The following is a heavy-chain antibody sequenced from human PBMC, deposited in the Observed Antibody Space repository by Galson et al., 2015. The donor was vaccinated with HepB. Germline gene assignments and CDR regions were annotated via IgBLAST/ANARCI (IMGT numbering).Heavy chain of an antibody. Sequence: SLRLSCAASGFTFGSYGMHWVRQAPGKGLEWVAVIWYDGSNKDYADSVKGRFTISRDNSKNTLYLQMNSLRAEDTAVYYCAGKVSGGALFDYWGQGILVTVSS. CDR3: AGKVSGGALFDY. CDR2: IWYDGSNK. CDR1: GFTFGSYG. V-gene: IGHV3-33*01. J-gene: IGHJ4*02. D-gene: IGHD4-23*01.